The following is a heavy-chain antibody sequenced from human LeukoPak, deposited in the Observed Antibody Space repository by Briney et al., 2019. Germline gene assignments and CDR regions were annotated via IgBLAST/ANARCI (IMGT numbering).Heavy chain of an antibody. D-gene: IGHD3-3*01. J-gene: IGHJ6*03. Sequence: ASVKVSCKASGYTFTSYGISWVRQAPGQGLEWMGWISAYNGNTNYAQKLQGRVTMTTDTSTSTAYMELRSLRSDDTAVYYCARGIFGVVRGYYYYYMDVWGKGTTVTVSS. CDR3: ARGIFGVVRGYYYYYMDV. CDR2: ISAYNGNT. CDR1: GYTFTSYG. V-gene: IGHV1-18*01.